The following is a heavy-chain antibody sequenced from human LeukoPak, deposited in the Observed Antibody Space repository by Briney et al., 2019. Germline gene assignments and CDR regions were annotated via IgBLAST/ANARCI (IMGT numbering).Heavy chain of an antibody. V-gene: IGHV3-49*03. Sequence: PGGSLRLSCTASGFTFGDYAMSWFRQAPGKGLEWVGFIRSKAYGGTTEYAASVKGRFTISRDDSKSIAYLQMNSLKTEDTAVYYCTRETAAAGRSWHAFDIWGQGTMVTVSS. CDR3: TRETAAAGRSWHAFDI. J-gene: IGHJ3*02. CDR2: IRSKAYGGTT. CDR1: GFTFGDYA. D-gene: IGHD6-13*01.